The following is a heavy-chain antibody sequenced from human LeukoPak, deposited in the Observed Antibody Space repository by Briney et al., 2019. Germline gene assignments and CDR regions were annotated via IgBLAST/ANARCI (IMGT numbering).Heavy chain of an antibody. J-gene: IGHJ4*02. CDR2: IYYSGST. Sequence: SETLSLTCTVSGGSISSSSYYWGWIRQPPGKGLEWIGSIYYSGSTYYNPSLKSRVTISVDTSKNQFSLKLSSVTAADTAVYYCARAGLLWFGEPYFDYWGQGTLATVSS. V-gene: IGHV4-39*07. CDR3: ARAGLLWFGEPYFDY. CDR1: GGSISSSSYY. D-gene: IGHD3-10*01.